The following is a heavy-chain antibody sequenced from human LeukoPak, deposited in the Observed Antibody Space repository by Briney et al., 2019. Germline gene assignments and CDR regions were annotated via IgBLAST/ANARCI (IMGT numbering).Heavy chain of an antibody. CDR2: IYYTGKT. CDR1: GGSINNYH. D-gene: IGHD2-15*01. J-gene: IGHJ4*02. CDR3: ARWDCSSGTCYYLDY. V-gene: IGHV4-59*01. Sequence: PSETLSLTCSVSGGSINNYHWGWIRRPPGRGLEYIGHIYYTGKTDYNPSFKSRVTMSVDTSKNQLSLKLNFLTAADTAVYYCARWDCSSGTCYYLDYWGQGTLVIVSS.